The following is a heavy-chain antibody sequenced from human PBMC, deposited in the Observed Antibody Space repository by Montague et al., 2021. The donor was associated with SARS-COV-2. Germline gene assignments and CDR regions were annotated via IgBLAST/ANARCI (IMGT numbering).Heavy chain of an antibody. CDR2: ITTSGSS. D-gene: IGHD6-19*01. CDR3: ARDRRGMAMAGRAYYYYYMDV. J-gene: IGHJ6*03. Sequence: TLSLTCFVSGASISSANDYWTWIRQPAGKGLEWIGHITTSGSSSYNPSLKSRVTIILDTSKQQFSLELTSVTAADTAVYYCARDRRGMAMAGRAYYYYYMDVWGKGTTVTVSS. V-gene: IGHV4-61*09. CDR1: GASISSANDY.